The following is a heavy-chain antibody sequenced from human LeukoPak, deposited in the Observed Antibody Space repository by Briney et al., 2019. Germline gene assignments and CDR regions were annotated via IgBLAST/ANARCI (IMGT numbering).Heavy chain of an antibody. CDR3: ARAATGYCSGGSCFDFDY. CDR2: ISSSSSHI. D-gene: IGHD2-15*01. CDR1: GFTFSSYA. Sequence: GGSLRLSCAASGFTFSSYAMSWVRQAPGKGLEWVSSISSSSSHIYYADSVKGRFTISRDNAKNSLYLQMNSLRAEDTAVYYCARAATGYCSGGSCFDFDYWGQGTLVTVSS. J-gene: IGHJ4*02. V-gene: IGHV3-21*01.